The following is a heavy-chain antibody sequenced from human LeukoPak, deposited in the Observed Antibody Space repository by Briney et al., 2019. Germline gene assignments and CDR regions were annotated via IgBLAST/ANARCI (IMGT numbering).Heavy chain of an antibody. CDR1: GFTFSSYS. CDR3: AAGGSDAFDI. D-gene: IGHD2-15*01. J-gene: IGHJ3*02. Sequence: GGSLRLSCAASGFTFSSYSMNWVRQAPGKGLEWVANIKQDGSEKYYVDSVKGRFTISRDNAKNSLYLQMNSLRAEDTAVYYCAAGGSDAFDIWGQGTMVTVSS. V-gene: IGHV3-7*01. CDR2: IKQDGSEK.